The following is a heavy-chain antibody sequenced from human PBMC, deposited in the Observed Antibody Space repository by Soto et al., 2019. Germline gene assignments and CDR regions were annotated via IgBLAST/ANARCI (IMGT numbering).Heavy chain of an antibody. J-gene: IGHJ6*03. CDR1: GGSISSYY. Sequence: SETLSLTCTVSGGSISSYYWSWIRQPPGKGLEWIGYIYYSGSTNYNPSLKSRVTISVDTSKNQFSLQLNSVTPEDTAVYYCARDLQYSSSRPYYYYYYMDVWGKGTTVTVSS. CDR2: IYYSGST. V-gene: IGHV4-59*12. CDR3: ARDLQYSSSRPYYYYYYMDV. D-gene: IGHD6-6*01.